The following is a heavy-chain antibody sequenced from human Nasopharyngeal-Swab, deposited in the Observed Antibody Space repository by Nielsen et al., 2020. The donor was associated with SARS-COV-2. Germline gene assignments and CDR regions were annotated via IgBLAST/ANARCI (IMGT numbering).Heavy chain of an antibody. CDR2: ISAYNGNT. CDR3: ARDSDYEDIGPSYYYFYGMDV. CDR1: GYSFTSYG. D-gene: IGHD2-15*01. V-gene: IGHV1-18*01. J-gene: IGHJ6*02. Sequence: GESLKISCKGSGYSFTSYGISWVRQAPGQGLEWMGWISAYNGNTNYAQKLQGRVTMTTDTSTSTAYMELRSLRSDDTAVYYCARDSDYEDIGPSYYYFYGMDVWGQGTTVTVSS.